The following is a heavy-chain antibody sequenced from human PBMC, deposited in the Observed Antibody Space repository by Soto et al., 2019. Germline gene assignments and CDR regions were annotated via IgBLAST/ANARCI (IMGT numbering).Heavy chain of an antibody. CDR2: IIPIFGIA. D-gene: IGHD6-13*01. CDR1: GGTFSSYA. V-gene: IGHV1-69*01. CDR3: ARGKARYSNSNPCAT. Sequence: QVQLVQSGAEVKKPGSSVKVSCKASGGTFSSYAISWVRQAPGQGLEWMGGIIPIFGIANYAQKYQGSVTITADASTIRAYRELSSLRSENRAVYHCARGKARYSNSNPCATWGQGTPVTVSS. J-gene: IGHJ5*02.